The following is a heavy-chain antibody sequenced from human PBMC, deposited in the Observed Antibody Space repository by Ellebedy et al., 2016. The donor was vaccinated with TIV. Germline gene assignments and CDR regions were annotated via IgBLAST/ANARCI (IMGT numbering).Heavy chain of an antibody. CDR2: VTPFKGDT. J-gene: IGHJ5*02. CDR1: GDTFTYRY. Sequence: SVKVSCKASGDTFTYRYLHWVRRAPGQALEWMGWVTPFKGDTNHAHKFQDRLTFTRDRSMSTAYMELTGLRSEDTATYYCARSDCGGDSSFDLWGQGTPVTVSS. D-gene: IGHD2-21*01. V-gene: IGHV1-45*02. CDR3: ARSDCGGDSSFDL.